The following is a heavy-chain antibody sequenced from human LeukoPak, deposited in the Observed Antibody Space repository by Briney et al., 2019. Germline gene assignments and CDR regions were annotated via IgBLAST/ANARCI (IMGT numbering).Heavy chain of an antibody. CDR3: TRENRPFCPFAY. CDR2: IAHDGTR. CDR1: GGSIDMTNY. Sequence: PSGTPSLTCGVSGGSIDMTNYWSWVRQAPGKGLEWIGEIAHDGTRNYNASLRSRVAMSLDRANNQFSLSLTSVTAADTAVYYCTRENRPFCPFAYWGQGVLVTVSS. D-gene: IGHD2/OR15-2a*01. J-gene: IGHJ4*02. V-gene: IGHV4-4*02.